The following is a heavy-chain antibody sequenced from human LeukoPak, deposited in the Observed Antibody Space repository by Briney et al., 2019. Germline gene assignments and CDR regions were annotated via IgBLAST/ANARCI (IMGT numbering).Heavy chain of an antibody. J-gene: IGHJ6*03. Sequence: GGALILSCSASGFTFSCYAMSSVRQAPGNGLDLVSAISWSRGSTYYEDSVKGRFSIYRENYKNTLYLQMNSLRAEDTAVYYCATDLADGGSDWYYYYYYMDVWGKGTTVTVSS. D-gene: IGHD6-19*01. V-gene: IGHV3-23*01. CDR2: ISWSRGST. CDR3: ATDLADGGSDWYYYYYYMDV. CDR1: GFTFSCYA.